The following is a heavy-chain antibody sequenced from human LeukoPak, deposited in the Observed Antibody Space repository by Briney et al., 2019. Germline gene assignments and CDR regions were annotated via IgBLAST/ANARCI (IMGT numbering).Heavy chain of an antibody. CDR2: IHYSGST. Sequence: SETLSLICTVSGGSISSGSYYWGWIRQPPGKGLEWIGYIHYSGSTNYNPSLKSRVTISVDTSKNQFSLKLSSVTAADTAVYYCARVTGNYGSGRRHDYYYYYMDVWGKGTTVTISS. V-gene: IGHV4-61*01. J-gene: IGHJ6*03. CDR3: ARVTGNYGSGRRHDYYYYYMDV. CDR1: GGSISSGSYY. D-gene: IGHD3-10*01.